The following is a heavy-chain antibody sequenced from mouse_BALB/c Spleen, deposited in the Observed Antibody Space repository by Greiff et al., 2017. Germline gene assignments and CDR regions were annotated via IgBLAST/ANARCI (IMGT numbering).Heavy chain of an antibody. CDR1: GYTFTSYW. V-gene: IGHV1-69*02. J-gene: IGHJ4*01. Sequence: QVQLQQPGAELVRPGASVKLSCKASGYTFTSYWINWVKQRPGQGLEWIGNIYPSDSYTNYNQKFKDKATLTVDKSSSTAYMQLSSPTSEDSAVYYCTRGNFYYGSSYAMDYWGQGTSVTVSS. CDR2: IYPSDSYT. CDR3: TRGNFYYGSSYAMDY. D-gene: IGHD1-1*01.